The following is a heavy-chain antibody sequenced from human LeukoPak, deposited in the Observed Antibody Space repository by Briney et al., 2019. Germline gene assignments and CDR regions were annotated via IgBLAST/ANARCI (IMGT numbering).Heavy chain of an antibody. Sequence: SETLSLTCTVSGGSISGSSYYWGWIRQPPGKGLEWIGSIYFTGNAYYTPSLKSRVTISVDTSKNQFSLILRSVTAADTAVYYCARSLRGAAHHFDYWGQGTLVTVSS. J-gene: IGHJ4*02. D-gene: IGHD6-6*01. CDR2: IYFTGNA. V-gene: IGHV4-39*01. CDR3: ARSLRGAAHHFDY. CDR1: GGSISGSSYY.